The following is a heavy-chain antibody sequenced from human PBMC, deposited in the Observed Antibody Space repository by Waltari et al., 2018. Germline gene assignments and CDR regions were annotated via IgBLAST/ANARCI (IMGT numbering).Heavy chain of an antibody. J-gene: IGHJ4*02. Sequence: QVQLQESGPGLVKPSETLSLTCTVSGGSISNYYWSWIRQPAGKGLEWIGRIYTSGRTNYNPSLKGRVTMSVDTSKNQFSLKLSSVTAADTAVYYCAREDPSSGRPLDYWGQGTLVTVSS. CDR2: IYTSGRT. CDR3: AREDPSSGRPLDY. V-gene: IGHV4-4*07. CDR1: GGSISNYY. D-gene: IGHD6-19*01.